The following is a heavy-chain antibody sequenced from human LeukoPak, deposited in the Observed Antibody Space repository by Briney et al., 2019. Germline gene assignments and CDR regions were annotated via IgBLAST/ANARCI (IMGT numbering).Heavy chain of an antibody. CDR2: INHSGST. CDR3: ASLAPPSAGNLFDP. J-gene: IGHJ5*02. D-gene: IGHD6-13*01. CDR1: GGSFSGYY. V-gene: IGHV4-34*01. Sequence: SETLSLTCAVYGGSFSGYYWSWIRQPPGKGLEWIGEINHSGSTNYNPSLKSRVTISVDTSKNQFSLKLSSVTAADTAVYYCASLAPPSAGNLFDPWGQGTLVTVSS.